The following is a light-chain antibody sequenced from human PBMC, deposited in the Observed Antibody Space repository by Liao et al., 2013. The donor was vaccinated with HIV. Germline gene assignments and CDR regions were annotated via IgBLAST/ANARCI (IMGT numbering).Light chain of an antibody. CDR2: YDS. CDR1: NIGGKS. CDR3: QSADSSGTFWV. J-gene: IGLJ3*02. Sequence: SYELTQPPSVSVAPGKTARITCGGNNIGGKSVHWYQQQPGQAPVLVISYDSERPSGIPERFSGSSSGTTVTLTISGVQTEDDADYYCQSADSSGTFWVFGGGTKLTVL. V-gene: IGLV3-21*01.